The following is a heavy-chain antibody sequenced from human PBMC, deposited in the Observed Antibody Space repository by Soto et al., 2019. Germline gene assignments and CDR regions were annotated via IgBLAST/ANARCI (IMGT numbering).Heavy chain of an antibody. CDR1: GYSFTSYW. D-gene: IGHD6-13*01. J-gene: IGHJ5*02. V-gene: IGHV5-10-1*01. CDR3: ARQPVVPRRDDNWFDP. CDR2: IDPSDSYT. Sequence: EVQLVQSGAEVKKPGESLRISCKGSGYSFTSYWISWVRQMPGQGLEWMGRIDPSDSYTNYSPSFQGHVTISADKSISTAYLQRSRLKASDTGMYYCARQPVVPRRDDNWFDPWGQGTLVTVSS.